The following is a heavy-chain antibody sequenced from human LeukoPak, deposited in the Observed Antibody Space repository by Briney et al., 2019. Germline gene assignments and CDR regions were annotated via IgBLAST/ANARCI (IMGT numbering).Heavy chain of an antibody. CDR2: IRYDGSNK. J-gene: IGHJ1*01. D-gene: IGHD2-15*01. Sequence: GGSLRLSCAASGFTFSTYDMHWVRQAPGKGLEWMAFIRYDGSNKYYADSVKGRFTISRDNAQNTPFLQMNSLRAEDTAMYYCAKIGDSSGWTEYFQHWGQGTLVTVSS. CDR1: GFTFSTYD. V-gene: IGHV3-30*02. CDR3: AKIGDSSGWTEYFQH.